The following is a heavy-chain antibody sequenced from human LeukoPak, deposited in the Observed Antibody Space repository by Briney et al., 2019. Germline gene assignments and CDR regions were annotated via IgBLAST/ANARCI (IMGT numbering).Heavy chain of an antibody. CDR1: GGTFSSYA. V-gene: IGHV1-69*04. CDR2: IIPILGIA. CDR3: ARGRVIAAAGTDYYYGMDV. Sequence: ASVKVSCKASGGTFSSYAISWVRQAPGQGLEWMGRIIPILGIANYAQKFQGRVTMTRNTSISTAYMELSSLRSEDTAVYYCARGRVIAAAGTDYYYGMDVWGQGTTVTVSS. D-gene: IGHD6-13*01. J-gene: IGHJ6*02.